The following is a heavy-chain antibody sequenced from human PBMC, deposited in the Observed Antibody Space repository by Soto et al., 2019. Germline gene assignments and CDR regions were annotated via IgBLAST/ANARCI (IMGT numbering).Heavy chain of an antibody. D-gene: IGHD3-3*01. CDR1: GYSFTSYW. V-gene: IGHV5-51*01. J-gene: IGHJ6*02. CDR2: IYPGDSDT. CDR3: ARHQGASIFGVRPYYCGMDV. Sequence: GESLKISCKGSGYSFTSYWIGWVRQMPGKGLEWMGIIYPGDSDTRYSPSFQRQATISADKSISTAYLQWSSLKASDTAMYYCARHQGASIFGVRPYYCGMDVWGQGTTVTVSS.